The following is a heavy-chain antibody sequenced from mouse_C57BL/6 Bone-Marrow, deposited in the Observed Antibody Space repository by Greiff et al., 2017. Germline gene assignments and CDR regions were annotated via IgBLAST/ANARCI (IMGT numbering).Heavy chain of an antibody. CDR2: IFPGSGST. V-gene: IGHV1-75*01. CDR3: ARCGYYGSSYAWFAY. CDR1: GYTFTDYY. J-gene: IGHJ3*01. Sequence: QVQLQQSGPELVKPGASVKISCKASGYTFTDYYINWVKQRPGQGLEWIGWIFPGSGSTYYNEKFKGKATLTVDKSSSTAYMLLSSLTSEDSAVYFCARCGYYGSSYAWFAYWGQGTLVTGSA. D-gene: IGHD1-1*01.